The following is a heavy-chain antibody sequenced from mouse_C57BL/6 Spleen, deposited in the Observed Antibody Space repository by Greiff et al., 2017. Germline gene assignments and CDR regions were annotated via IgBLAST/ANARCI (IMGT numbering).Heavy chain of an antibody. V-gene: IGHV5-4*01. CDR2: ISDGGSYT. Sequence: EVKLVESGGGLVKPGGSLKLSCAASGYNFSSYAMSWVRQTPEKRLEWVATISDGGSYTYYPDNVQGRFTISRDNAKNNLYLQMSHLKSEDTAMYCFARDEDYDDGVRWFAYWGQGTLVTVSA. CDR1: GYNFSSYA. J-gene: IGHJ3*01. CDR3: ARDEDYDDGVRWFAY. D-gene: IGHD2-4*01.